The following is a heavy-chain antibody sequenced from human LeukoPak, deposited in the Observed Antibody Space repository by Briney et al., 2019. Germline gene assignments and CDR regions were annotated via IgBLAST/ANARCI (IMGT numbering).Heavy chain of an antibody. Sequence: ASVKVSCKASGYTFTGYYMHWVRQAPGQGLGWMGWINPNSGGTNYAQKFQGRVTMTRDTSISTAYMELSRLRSDDTAVYYCARETYYYDSSGYNSAKIFDYWGQGTLVTVSS. CDR1: GYTFTGYY. CDR2: INPNSGGT. D-gene: IGHD3-22*01. CDR3: ARETYYYDSSGYNSAKIFDY. J-gene: IGHJ4*02. V-gene: IGHV1-2*02.